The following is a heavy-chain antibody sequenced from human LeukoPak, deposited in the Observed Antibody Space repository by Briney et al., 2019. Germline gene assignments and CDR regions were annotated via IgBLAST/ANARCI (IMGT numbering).Heavy chain of an antibody. Sequence: GGSLRLSCAASGVTFTDYAMHWVRQTPGKGLEWVSAIHDDSSDTLYTASVQGRFTISRDDSKHMVYLQMDSLRAQDTAIYYCAAAGPETRYFFENWGQGTLVTVSS. CDR3: AAAGPETRYFFEN. CDR1: GVTFTDYA. CDR2: IHDDSSDT. V-gene: IGHV3-23*05. J-gene: IGHJ4*02. D-gene: IGHD6-25*01.